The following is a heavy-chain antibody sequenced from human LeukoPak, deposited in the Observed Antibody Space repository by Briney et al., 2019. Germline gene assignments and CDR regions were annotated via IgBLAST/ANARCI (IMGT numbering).Heavy chain of an antibody. CDR2: ISAYNGNT. CDR3: ARVREIFGVVITAGWPYNWFDP. V-gene: IGHV1-18*01. Sequence: ASVKVSCKASGYTFTSYAISWVRQAPGQGLEWMGWISAYNGNTNYAQKLQGRVTMTTDTSTSTAYMDLRTLRSDDTAVYYCARVREIFGVVITAGWPYNWFDPWGQGTLVTVSS. J-gene: IGHJ5*02. D-gene: IGHD3-3*01. CDR1: GYTFTSYA.